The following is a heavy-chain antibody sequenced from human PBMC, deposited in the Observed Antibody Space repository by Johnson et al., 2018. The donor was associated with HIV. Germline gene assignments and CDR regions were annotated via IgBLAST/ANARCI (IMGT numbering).Heavy chain of an antibody. Sequence: QVQLVESGGGVVQPGRSLRLSCAASGFTFSSYGMHWVRQAPGKGLEWVAVIYSGGSTYYADSVKGRFTISRANAKNSLYLQMNSLRAEDTAVYYCARDSQTYDYVWGSYRLKGDDAFDIWGQGTMVTVSS. V-gene: IGHV3-NL1*01. CDR2: IYSGGST. CDR1: GFTFSSYG. D-gene: IGHD3-16*02. CDR3: ARDSQTYDYVWGSYRLKGDDAFDI. J-gene: IGHJ3*02.